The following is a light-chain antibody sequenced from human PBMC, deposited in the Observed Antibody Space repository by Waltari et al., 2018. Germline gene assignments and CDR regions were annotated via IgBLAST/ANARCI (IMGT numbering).Light chain of an antibody. Sequence: QSVLTQPPSVSGAPGPRVTISSTGSRSNLGSLSDVHWYQQLPGTAPKLLIYANNNRPSGVPDRFSGSKSGTSASLAITGLQAEDEADYYCQSYDRTLSGYVFGTGTKVTVL. J-gene: IGLJ1*01. CDR2: ANN. CDR3: QSYDRTLSGYV. V-gene: IGLV1-40*01. CDR1: RSNLGSLSD.